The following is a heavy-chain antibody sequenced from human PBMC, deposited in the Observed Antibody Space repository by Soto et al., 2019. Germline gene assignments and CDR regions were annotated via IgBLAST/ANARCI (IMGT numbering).Heavy chain of an antibody. J-gene: IGHJ6*02. CDR2: IYHSGST. D-gene: IGHD6-6*01. V-gene: IGHV4-4*02. CDR1: GGSISSSNW. Sequence: PSETLSLTCAVSGGSISSSNWWSCVRQPPGKGLEWIGEIYHSGSTNYNPSLKSRVTISVDKSKNQFSLKLSSVTAADTAVYYCARSIAARIYGMDVWGQGTTVTVSS. CDR3: ARSIAARIYGMDV.